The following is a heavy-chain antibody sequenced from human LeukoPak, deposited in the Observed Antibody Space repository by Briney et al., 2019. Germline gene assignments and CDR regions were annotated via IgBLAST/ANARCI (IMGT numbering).Heavy chain of an antibody. D-gene: IGHD1-20*01. CDR3: ARERIPGYFDL. CDR1: GGSISSSSYY. CDR2: IYHSGTT. Sequence: PSETLSLTCTVSGGSISSSSYYWGWIRQPPGKGLEWIGYIYHSGTTYYNPSLKSRVTISVDRSKNQFSLRLSSVTAADTAVYYCARERIPGYFDLWGRGTLVTVSS. V-gene: IGHV4-30-2*01. J-gene: IGHJ2*01.